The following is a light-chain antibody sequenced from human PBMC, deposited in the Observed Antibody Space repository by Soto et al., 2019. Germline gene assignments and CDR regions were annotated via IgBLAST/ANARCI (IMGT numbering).Light chain of an antibody. CDR3: QQYYSTPPYT. Sequence: IVMTQSPDSLAVSLGERATINCKSSQSVLYSSNNKNYLAWYQQKPGQPPKLLIYWASTRESGVPERFSGSGSGTDFYLTISSLQAEDVAVYYCQQYYSTPPYTFGQGTKLEIK. CDR2: WAS. V-gene: IGKV4-1*01. J-gene: IGKJ2*01. CDR1: QSVLYSSNNKNY.